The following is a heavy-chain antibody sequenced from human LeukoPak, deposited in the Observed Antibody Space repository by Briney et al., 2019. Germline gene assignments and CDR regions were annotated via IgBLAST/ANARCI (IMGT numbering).Heavy chain of an antibody. CDR3: ARWQGIATAHNYYYYGLDV. Sequence: SETLSLTCTVSGDSINYYYWRWIRQPAGKGPEGIGRIYTSGITNYNPSLKSRVTMSADTSKNQFSLKLSSVTAADTAVYYCARWQGIATAHNYYYYGLDVWGQGTTVTVSS. J-gene: IGHJ6*02. V-gene: IGHV4-4*07. D-gene: IGHD6-13*01. CDR2: IYTSGIT. CDR1: GDSINYYY.